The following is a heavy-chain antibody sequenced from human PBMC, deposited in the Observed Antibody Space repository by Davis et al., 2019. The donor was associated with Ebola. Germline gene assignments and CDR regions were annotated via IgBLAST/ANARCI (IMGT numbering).Heavy chain of an antibody. Sequence: SETLSLTCTVSGGSISSGGYYWSWIRQHPGKGLAWIGYIYYSGSTYYNPSLKSRVTISVDTSKNQFSLKLNSVTAADTAVYYCARDSKGAYSAYGMDVWGQGTTVTVSS. J-gene: IGHJ6*02. CDR3: ARDSKGAYSAYGMDV. CDR1: GGSISSGGYY. D-gene: IGHD4-11*01. V-gene: IGHV4-31*03. CDR2: IYYSGST.